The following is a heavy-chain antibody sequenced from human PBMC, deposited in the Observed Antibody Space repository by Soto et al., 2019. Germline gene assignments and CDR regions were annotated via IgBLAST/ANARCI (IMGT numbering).Heavy chain of an antibody. CDR1: GFTFSSYW. V-gene: IGHV3-7*03. D-gene: IGHD6-19*01. Sequence: VGSLRLSCAASGFTFSSYWMSWVRQAPGRGLEWVANIKQDGSEKYYVDSVKGRFTISRDNAKNSLYLQMNSLRAEDTAVYYCARESRSGWNLTFDYWGQGTLVTVSS. CDR2: IKQDGSEK. J-gene: IGHJ4*02. CDR3: ARESRSGWNLTFDY.